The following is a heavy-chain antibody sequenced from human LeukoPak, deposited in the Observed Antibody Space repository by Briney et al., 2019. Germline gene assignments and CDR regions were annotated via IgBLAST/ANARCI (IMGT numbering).Heavy chain of an antibody. CDR1: GLTFSSYA. CDR3: ASQSSSWYGDY. J-gene: IGHJ4*02. D-gene: IGHD6-13*01. V-gene: IGHV3-30*04. CDR2: ISYDGSNK. Sequence: GGSLSLSCAASGLTFSSYAMNWVRQAPGKGLEWVAVISYDGSNKYYADSVKGRFTISRDNSKNTLYLQMNSLRAEDTAVYYCASQSSSWYGDYWGQGTLVTVSS.